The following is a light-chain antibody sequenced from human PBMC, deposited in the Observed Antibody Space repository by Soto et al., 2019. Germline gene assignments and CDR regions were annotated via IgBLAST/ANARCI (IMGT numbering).Light chain of an antibody. Sequence: NFMLTQPHSVSESPGKTVIISCTRSSGSIASNYVPWYQQRPGSSPTTVFYEDNQRPSGVPDRFSGSIDSSSNSASLTISGLETEDEADYYCQSYDATNQVFGGGTKLTVL. CDR3: QSYDATNQV. CDR1: SGSIASNY. CDR2: EDN. V-gene: IGLV6-57*01. J-gene: IGLJ3*02.